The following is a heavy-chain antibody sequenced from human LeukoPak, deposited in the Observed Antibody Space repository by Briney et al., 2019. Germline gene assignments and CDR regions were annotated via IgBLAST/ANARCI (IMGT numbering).Heavy chain of an antibody. CDR1: GGSISSYY. CDR3: ARVMGGYDWNYFDY. D-gene: IGHD5-12*01. Sequence: SETLSLTCTVSGGSISSYYWSWIRQPPGKGLEWIGYIYYSGSTNYNPSLKSRVTISVDTSKNQFSLKLSSVTAADTAVYYCARVMGGYDWNYFDYWGQGTLVTVSS. V-gene: IGHV4-59*01. CDR2: IYYSGST. J-gene: IGHJ4*02.